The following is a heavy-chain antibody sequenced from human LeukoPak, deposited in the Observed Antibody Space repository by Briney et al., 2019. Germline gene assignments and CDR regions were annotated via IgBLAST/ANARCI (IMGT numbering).Heavy chain of an antibody. Sequence: ASVKVSCKASGYTFTHYIINWVRQAPGQGLEWLGWINPNTGGTDYAQEFQGRVTMTRDTSISTAYMELSSLRSDDTAVYYCARDGYYYDDSGYFSFWGQGTLVTVSS. J-gene: IGHJ4*02. V-gene: IGHV1-2*02. D-gene: IGHD3-22*01. CDR1: GYTFTHYI. CDR3: ARDGYYYDDSGYFSF. CDR2: INPNTGGT.